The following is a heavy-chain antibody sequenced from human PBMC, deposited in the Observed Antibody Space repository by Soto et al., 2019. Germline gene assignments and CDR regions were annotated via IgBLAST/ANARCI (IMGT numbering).Heavy chain of an antibody. V-gene: IGHV4-59*01. CDR2: IYYSGST. CDR1: GGSISSYY. Sequence: QVQLQESGPGLVKPSETLSLTCTVSGGSISSYYWSWIRQPPGNGLEGIGYIYYSGSTNYNPSLKSRVTLSVDTSKNQFYLKLSSVTAADTAGYYCARVNRSRSYNWFDPWGQGTLVTVSS. J-gene: IGHJ5*02. CDR3: ARVNRSRSYNWFDP. D-gene: IGHD1-26*01.